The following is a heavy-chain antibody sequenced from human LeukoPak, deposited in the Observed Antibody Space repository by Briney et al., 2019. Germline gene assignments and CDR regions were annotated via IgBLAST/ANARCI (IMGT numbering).Heavy chain of an antibody. CDR3: ARQGGGYNGYESFDF. CDR2: IRYDGSNK. Sequence: GGSLRLSCAASGFTFSSYGMHWVRQAPGKGLERVAFIRYDGSNKYYADSVKGRFTISRDNSKNTLYLQMNSLRAEDTAVYYCARQGGGYNGYESFDFWGQGALVTVSS. D-gene: IGHD5-12*01. V-gene: IGHV3-30*02. CDR1: GFTFSSYG. J-gene: IGHJ4*02.